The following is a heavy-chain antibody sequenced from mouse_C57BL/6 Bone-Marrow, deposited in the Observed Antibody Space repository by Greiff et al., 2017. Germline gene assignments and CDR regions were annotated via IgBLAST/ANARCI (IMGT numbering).Heavy chain of an antibody. CDR1: GFSFNTYA. CDR3: VRPRMITTPYCYAMDY. CDR2: IRSKSNNYAT. Sequence: EVMLVESGGGLVQPKGSLKLSCAASGFSFNTYAMNWVRQAPGKGLEWVARIRSKSNNYATSYADSVKDRFTISRDDSESRLYLQMNHLKTKDTAMYDCVRPRMITTPYCYAMDYWGQGTSVTVSS. V-gene: IGHV10-1*01. D-gene: IGHD2-4*01. J-gene: IGHJ4*01.